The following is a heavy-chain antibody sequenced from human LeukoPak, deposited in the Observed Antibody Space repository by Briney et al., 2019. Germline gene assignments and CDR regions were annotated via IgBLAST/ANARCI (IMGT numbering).Heavy chain of an antibody. J-gene: IGHJ4*02. CDR3: ARRRGGAYYFDY. CDR1: GGSISSSSYY. Sequence: SETLSLTCTVSGGSISSSSYYWGWIRQPPGKGLEWIGEINHSGSTNYNPSLKSRVTISVDTSKNQFSLKLSSVTAADTAVYYCARRRGGAYYFDYWGQGTLVTVSS. V-gene: IGHV4-39*07. CDR2: INHSGST.